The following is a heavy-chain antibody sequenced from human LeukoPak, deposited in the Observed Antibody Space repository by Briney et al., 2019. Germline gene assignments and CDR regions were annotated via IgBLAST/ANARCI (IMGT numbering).Heavy chain of an antibody. CDR3: ARDYFDY. V-gene: IGHV3-7*01. Sequence: GGSLRLSCVASGFSLSSYWMGWVRQAPGKGLEWVANMKEDGSEKHYGDSVKGRFTISRDNAKNSVYLQMNSLRAEDTALYYCARDYFDYWGQGTLVIVSS. CDR2: MKEDGSEK. CDR1: GFSLSSYW. J-gene: IGHJ4*02.